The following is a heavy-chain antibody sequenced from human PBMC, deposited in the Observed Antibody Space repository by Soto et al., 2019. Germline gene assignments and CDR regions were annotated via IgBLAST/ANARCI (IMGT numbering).Heavy chain of an antibody. V-gene: IGHV3-9*01. J-gene: IGHJ6*02. CDR3: AKDRHYDSRDGGLDV. Sequence: GGSLRLSCAAAGFTFDDYAMHWVRQAPGKGLEWVSGISWNSGSIDYADSVKGRFTISRDNAKSSLYLQMNSLRAEDTALYYCAKDRHYDSRDGGLDVWGQGTTVTVSS. CDR2: ISWNSGSI. D-gene: IGHD3-22*01. CDR1: GFTFDDYA.